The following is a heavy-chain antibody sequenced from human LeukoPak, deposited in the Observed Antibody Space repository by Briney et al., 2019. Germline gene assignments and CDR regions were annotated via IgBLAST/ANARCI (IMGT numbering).Heavy chain of an antibody. CDR1: GFTFSSYG. J-gene: IGHJ4*02. CDR2: IRYDGSNK. CDR3: AKGWGYSFFGYFDY. Sequence: GGSLRLSCAASGFTFSSYGMHWVRQAPGKGLEWVAFIRYDGSNKYYADSVKGRFTISRDNSKNTLYLQMNSLRAEDTAVYYCAKGWGYSFFGYFDYWGQGTLVTVSS. V-gene: IGHV3-30*02. D-gene: IGHD5-18*01.